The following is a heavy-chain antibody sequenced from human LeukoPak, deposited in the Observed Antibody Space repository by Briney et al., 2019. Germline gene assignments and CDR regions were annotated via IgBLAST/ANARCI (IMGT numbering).Heavy chain of an antibody. CDR3: ARARRDGYKNLDY. J-gene: IGHJ4*02. CDR2: INHSGST. V-gene: IGHV4-34*01. D-gene: IGHD5-24*01. Sequence: SETLSLTCAVYGGSFSGYSWSWIRQPPGKGLEWIGEINHSGSTNYNPSLKSRVTISVDTSKNQFSLKLSSVTAADTAVYYCARARRDGYKNLDYWGQGTLVTVSS. CDR1: GGSFSGYS.